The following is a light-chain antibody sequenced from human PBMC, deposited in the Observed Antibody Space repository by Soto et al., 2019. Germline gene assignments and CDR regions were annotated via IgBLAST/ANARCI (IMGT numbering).Light chain of an antibody. J-gene: IGKJ1*01. CDR1: QSVASRN. CDR2: AAS. V-gene: IGKV3-20*01. Sequence: EIVMTQSPGTMSLSPGERATLSCRASQSVASRNLAWYQQKSGQAPSLLKYAASSRASHTPDRFSGSGCGTDFTLTSSGQEPDDFAVYYCQHFGNSLWTFGEGTKVEI. CDR3: QHFGNSLWT.